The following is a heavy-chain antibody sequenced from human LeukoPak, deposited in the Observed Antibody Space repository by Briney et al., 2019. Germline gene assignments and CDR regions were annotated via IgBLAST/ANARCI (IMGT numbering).Heavy chain of an antibody. V-gene: IGHV4-4*02. CDR1: GGSITNTNY. CDR2: VNLQGST. Sequence: PSETLSLTCGVSGGSITNTNYWTLVRQPPGKGLEWIGEVNLQGSTNYNPSLMGRVAISVDTSENHISLQLTSETAADTAVYYCAREGGPYRPLDYSGQGTLVTVSS. CDR3: AREGGPYRPLDY. J-gene: IGHJ4*02.